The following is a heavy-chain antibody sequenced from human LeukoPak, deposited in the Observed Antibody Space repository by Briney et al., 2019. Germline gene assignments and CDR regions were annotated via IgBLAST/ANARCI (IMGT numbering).Heavy chain of an antibody. J-gene: IGHJ4*02. CDR3: ARRVFYGGNSVYFDY. V-gene: IGHV5-51*01. Sequence: GESLKISCKASGYTFTNYWIGWVRQMPGKGLECMGIIYPGDSDTRYSPSFEGQVTISADKSISTAYLQWSSLKASDTAMYYCARRVFYGGNSVYFDYWGQGTLVTVSS. CDR2: IYPGDSDT. D-gene: IGHD4-23*01. CDR1: GYTFTNYW.